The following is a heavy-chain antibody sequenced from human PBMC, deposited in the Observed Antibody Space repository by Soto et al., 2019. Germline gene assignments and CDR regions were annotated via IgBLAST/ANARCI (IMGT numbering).Heavy chain of an antibody. Sequence: EVQLVESGGGLVQPGRSLRLSCAASGFTFDDYAMHWVRQAPGKGLEWVPGISWNSGSIGYADSVKGRFTISRDNAKNSLYLQMNSLRAEDTALYYCAKVGVGGYYYYYMDVWGKGTTVTVSS. V-gene: IGHV3-9*01. CDR3: AKVGVGGYYYYYMDV. CDR1: GFTFDDYA. CDR2: ISWNSGSI. J-gene: IGHJ6*03. D-gene: IGHD2-15*01.